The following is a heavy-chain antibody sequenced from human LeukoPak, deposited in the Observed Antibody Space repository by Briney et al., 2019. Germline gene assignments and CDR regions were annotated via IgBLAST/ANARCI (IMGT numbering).Heavy chain of an antibody. J-gene: IGHJ4*02. CDR1: GGSISSGPYY. CDR3: ARNGDYSMDY. D-gene: IGHD2-15*01. CDR2: IYYGENT. V-gene: IGHV4-39*01. Sequence: PSETLSLTCTVSGGSISSGPYYWGWIRQPPGKGLEWIGNIYYGENTYYNPSLKSRVTISIDTSKNQFYLKLSSLTAADTAVYYCARNGDYSMDYWGQGTLVTVSS.